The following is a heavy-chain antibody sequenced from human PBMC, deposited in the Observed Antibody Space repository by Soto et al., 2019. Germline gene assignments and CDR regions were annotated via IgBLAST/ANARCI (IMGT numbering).Heavy chain of an antibody. J-gene: IGHJ4*02. CDR1: GYAFSSNY. CDR2: INPSNGRT. CDR3: ARRGFDY. V-gene: IGHV1-46*01. Sequence: QVQLVQSGAEVKKPGASVKVSCKASGYAFSSNYIHWVRQASGQGLEWMGVINPSNGRTTYAQNFPDRVTMTRDTSTSTVYLELRSLSSDDTAVYYCARRGFDYWGQGTPVTVSS.